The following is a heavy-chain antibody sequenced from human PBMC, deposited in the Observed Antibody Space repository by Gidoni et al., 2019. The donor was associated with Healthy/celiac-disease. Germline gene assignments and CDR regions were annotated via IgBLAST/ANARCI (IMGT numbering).Heavy chain of an antibody. CDR2: ISYDGSNK. CDR1: GFPFSSYG. CDR3: AKEGPVVPAAIVGYYYYYMDV. V-gene: IGHV3-30*18. D-gene: IGHD2-2*01. J-gene: IGHJ6*03. Sequence: QVQLVESGGGVVQPGRSLRLSCAASGFPFSSYGMHWGRQAPGKGLEWVAVISYDGSNKYYADSVKGRFTISRDNSKNTLYLQMNSLRAEDTAVYYCAKEGPVVPAAIVGYYYYYMDVWGKGTTVTVSS.